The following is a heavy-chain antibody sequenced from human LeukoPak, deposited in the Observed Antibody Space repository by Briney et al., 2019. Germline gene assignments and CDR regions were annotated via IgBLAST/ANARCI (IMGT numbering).Heavy chain of an antibody. CDR2: ISSSNSYT. CDR3: AKGLTIFGVVIHALDY. V-gene: IGHV3-11*06. CDR1: GFTFSDYY. Sequence: GGSLRLSCAASGFTFSDYYMSWIRQAPGKGLEWVSYISSSNSYTNYADSVKGRFTISRDNSKNTLYLQMNSLRAEDTAVYYCAKGLTIFGVVIHALDYWGQGTLVTVSS. J-gene: IGHJ4*02. D-gene: IGHD3-3*01.